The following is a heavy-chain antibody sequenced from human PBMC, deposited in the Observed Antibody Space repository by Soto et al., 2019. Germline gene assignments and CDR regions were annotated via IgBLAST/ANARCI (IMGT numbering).Heavy chain of an antibody. D-gene: IGHD5-12*01. J-gene: IGHJ4*02. V-gene: IGHV3-7*01. CDR1: GFTFKYFW. CDR3: ARLGNSGYGHFDY. CDR2: IKQDGSEI. Sequence: GGSLRLSCAPSGFTFKYFWMSWVRQAPGKGLEWVANIKQDGSEIYYADSVKGQFTISRDNARNSLDLQMISLRAEDTAVYYCARLGNSGYGHFDYWGQGILFTVSS.